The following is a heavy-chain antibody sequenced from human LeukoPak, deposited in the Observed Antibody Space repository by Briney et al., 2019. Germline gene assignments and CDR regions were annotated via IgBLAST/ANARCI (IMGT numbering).Heavy chain of an antibody. CDR1: GFTFSSYS. CDR2: ISSSSDTI. J-gene: IGHJ2*01. Sequence: PGGSLRLSCAASGFTFSSYSMNWVRQAPGKRLEWVSYISSSSDTIYYADSVKGRFTISRDNAKNSLFLQMNSLRDEDTALYCCARDNLAPYWYFDLWGRGTLVTVSS. D-gene: IGHD1-14*01. CDR3: ARDNLAPYWYFDL. V-gene: IGHV3-48*02.